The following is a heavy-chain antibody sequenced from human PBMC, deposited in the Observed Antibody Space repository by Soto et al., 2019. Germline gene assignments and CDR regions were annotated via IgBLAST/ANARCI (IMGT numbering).Heavy chain of an antibody. V-gene: IGHV3-30*18. J-gene: IGHJ4*02. CDR3: AKDAIYGELLSVFDY. CDR1: GFTFSSYG. D-gene: IGHD1-26*01. Sequence: QVQLVESGGGVVQPGRSLRLSCAASGFTFSSYGMHWVRQAPGKGLDWVAVISYDGSNKYYADSVKGRFTISRDNSKNTLYLQMNSLRAEDTAVYYCAKDAIYGELLSVFDYWGQGTLVTVSS. CDR2: ISYDGSNK.